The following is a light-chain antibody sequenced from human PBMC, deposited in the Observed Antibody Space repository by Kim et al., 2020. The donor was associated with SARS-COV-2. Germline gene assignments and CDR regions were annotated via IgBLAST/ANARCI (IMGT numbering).Light chain of an antibody. CDR2: EVS. CDR3: SSYAGSNNLV. V-gene: IGLV2-8*01. CDR1: SSDVGGYNY. Sequence: GQSVTISCTGTSSDVGGYNYVSWYQQHPDNAPKLLFYEVSKRPSGVPDRFSGSKSGNTASLTVSGLQAEDEADYYCSSYAGSNNLVFGGGTQLTVL. J-gene: IGLJ3*02.